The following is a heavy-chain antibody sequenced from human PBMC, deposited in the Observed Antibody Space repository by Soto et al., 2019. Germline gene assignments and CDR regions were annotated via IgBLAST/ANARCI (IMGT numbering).Heavy chain of an antibody. CDR1: NGSFGGYY. J-gene: IGHJ6*02. D-gene: IGHD3-3*01. V-gene: IGHV4-34*01. Sequence: SETLSLTCALYNGSFGGYYWSWVRLTPGKGLEWIGEINHSGGANYNPSLKSRISMSVDTSKNQFSLRLNSVTAADTAVYYCARGLPDFWSGYGPYYYYGMDVWGQGTTVTVSS. CDR2: INHSGGA. CDR3: ARGLPDFWSGYGPYYYYGMDV.